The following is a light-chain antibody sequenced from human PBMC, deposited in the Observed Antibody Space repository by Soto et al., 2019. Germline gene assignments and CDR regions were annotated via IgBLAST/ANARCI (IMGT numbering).Light chain of an antibody. CDR3: QQYNSYPYT. CDR1: QSISSW. Sequence: DIQMTQSPSNLSASVGDRVTITCRASQSISSWLAWYQQKPGKAPKLLIYDASSLESGVPSRFSGSGSGTEFPLTISSLQPDDFATYYCQQYNSYPYTFGQGTKLEIK. V-gene: IGKV1-5*01. CDR2: DAS. J-gene: IGKJ2*01.